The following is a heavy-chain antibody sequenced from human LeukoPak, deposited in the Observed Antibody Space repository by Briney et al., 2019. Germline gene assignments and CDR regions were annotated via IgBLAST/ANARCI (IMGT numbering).Heavy chain of an antibody. V-gene: IGHV4-34*01. J-gene: IGHJ6*03. Sequence: SETLSLTCAVYGGSFSGYYWGWIRQPPGKGLEWIGNINYNGGTYYNPSLKSRVTIYVDTSKNQFSLKLYSVIAADTAVYYCAKTPSYYYNYYMDVWGKGTTVIVSS. CDR1: GGSFSGYY. CDR2: INYNGGT. CDR3: AKTPSYYYNYYMDV. D-gene: IGHD4-23*01.